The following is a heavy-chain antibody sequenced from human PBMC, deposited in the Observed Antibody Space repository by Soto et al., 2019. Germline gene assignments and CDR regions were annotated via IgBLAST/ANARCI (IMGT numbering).Heavy chain of an antibody. J-gene: IGHJ4*02. CDR3: ARGYGIAAAGRDFDY. D-gene: IGHD6-13*01. Sequence: ASVKVSCTASGYTFTGYYMHWVRQAPGQGLEWMGWINPNSGGTNYAQKFQGWVTMTRDTSISTAYMELSRLRSDDTAVYYCARGYGIAAAGRDFDYWGQGTLVTVSS. V-gene: IGHV1-2*04. CDR1: GYTFTGYY. CDR2: INPNSGGT.